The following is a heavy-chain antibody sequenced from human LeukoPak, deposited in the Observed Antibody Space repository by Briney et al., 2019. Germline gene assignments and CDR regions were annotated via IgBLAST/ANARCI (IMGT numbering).Heavy chain of an antibody. Sequence: ASVKVSCKASGYTFTSYDINWVRQATGQGLEWMGWMNPNSGNTGYAQKFQGRVTMTRDTSTSTVYMELSSLRSEDTAVYYCARGRFLEWLVTDYWGQGTLVTVSS. D-gene: IGHD3-3*01. CDR3: ARGRFLEWLVTDY. CDR1: GYTFTSYD. V-gene: IGHV1-8*01. CDR2: MNPNSGNT. J-gene: IGHJ4*02.